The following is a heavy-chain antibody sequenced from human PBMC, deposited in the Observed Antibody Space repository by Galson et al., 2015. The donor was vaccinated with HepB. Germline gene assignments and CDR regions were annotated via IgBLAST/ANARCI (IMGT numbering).Heavy chain of an antibody. D-gene: IGHD6-19*01. CDR1: GFTLSYYA. V-gene: IGHV3-23*01. CDR2: ISKSGDTT. Sequence: LRLSCAASGFTLSYYAMSWVRQAPGKGLEWVSAISKSGDTTYYVNSVKGRFTISRDNSRYTLNLQMNSLGVEDTAVYYCVRLFGRGWRKPDAFDLWGQGTMVTVSS. J-gene: IGHJ3*01. CDR3: VRLFGRGWRKPDAFDL.